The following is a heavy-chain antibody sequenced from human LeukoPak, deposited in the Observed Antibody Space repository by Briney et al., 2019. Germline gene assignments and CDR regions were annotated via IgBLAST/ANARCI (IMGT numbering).Heavy chain of an antibody. Sequence: GESLKISYKGSGYSFTNYWIGWVRQMPGKGLEWMGVIFPIDSDARYSPSFQGQVTISADKSVSTAYLQWSSLKASDTAMYYCARRSAVAGRFNDFDYWGQGNLVTVSS. D-gene: IGHD6-19*01. V-gene: IGHV5-51*01. CDR2: IFPIDSDA. J-gene: IGHJ4*02. CDR1: GYSFTNYW. CDR3: ARRSAVAGRFNDFDY.